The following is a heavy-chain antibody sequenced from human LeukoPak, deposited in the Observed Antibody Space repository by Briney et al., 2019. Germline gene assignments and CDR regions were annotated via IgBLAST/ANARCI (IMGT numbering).Heavy chain of an antibody. Sequence: ASVKVSCKASGGTFSSYAISWVRQAPGQGLEWMGGIIPIFGTANYAQKFQGRVTITADKSTSTAYMELSSLRSEDTAVYYCAREVSSSSHFDYWGQGTLVTVSS. J-gene: IGHJ4*02. D-gene: IGHD6-6*01. V-gene: IGHV1-69*06. CDR2: IIPIFGTA. CDR3: AREVSSSSHFDY. CDR1: GGTFSSYA.